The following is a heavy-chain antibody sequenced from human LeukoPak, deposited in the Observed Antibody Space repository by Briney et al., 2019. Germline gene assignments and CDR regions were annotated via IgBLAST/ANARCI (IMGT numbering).Heavy chain of an antibody. CDR3: ARGGTVTNNLDY. Sequence: ASVMVSCKASGYTFTSYDINWVRQATGQGLEWMGWMNPNSGNTGYAQKFQGRVTMTRNTSISTAYMELSSLRSEDTAVYYCARGGTVTNNLDYWGQGTLVTVSS. CDR1: GYTFTSYD. CDR2: MNPNSGNT. V-gene: IGHV1-8*01. J-gene: IGHJ4*02. D-gene: IGHD4-17*01.